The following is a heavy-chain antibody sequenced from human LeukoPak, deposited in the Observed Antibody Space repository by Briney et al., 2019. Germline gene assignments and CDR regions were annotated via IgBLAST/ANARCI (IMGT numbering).Heavy chain of an antibody. CDR2: INPNSGGT. Sequence: ASVKVSCKASGHTFTGYYMHWVRQAPGQGLEWMGWINPNSGGTNYAQKFQGRVTMTRDTSISTAYMELSRLRSDDTAVYYCARERGLEGTPIDYWGQGTLVTVSS. D-gene: IGHD3-10*01. V-gene: IGHV1-2*02. J-gene: IGHJ4*02. CDR1: GHTFTGYY. CDR3: ARERGLEGTPIDY.